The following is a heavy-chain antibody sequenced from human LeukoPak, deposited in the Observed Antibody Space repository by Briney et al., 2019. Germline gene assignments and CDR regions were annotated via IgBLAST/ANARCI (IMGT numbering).Heavy chain of an antibody. CDR3: AKEASYCTNGVCYSRTFDT. Sequence: GGSLRLSCAASGFTFSSYAMSWVRQAPGKGLEWVSAISGSGGSTFYADSVKGRFTMSRDNSKNTLYLQMNSLRAEDTAVYYCAKEASYCTNGVCYSRTFDTWGQGTLVTVSS. J-gene: IGHJ5*02. V-gene: IGHV3-23*01. CDR1: GFTFSSYA. CDR2: ISGSGGST. D-gene: IGHD2-8*01.